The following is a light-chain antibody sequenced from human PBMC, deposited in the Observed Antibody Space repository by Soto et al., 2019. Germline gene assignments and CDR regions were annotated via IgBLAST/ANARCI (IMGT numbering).Light chain of an antibody. J-gene: IGKJ1*01. CDR2: WAS. CDR3: QQYYTPPVT. CDR1: QSLLH. V-gene: IGKV4-1*01. Sequence: DIVMTQSPDSLAVSLGERATINCKSSQSLLHLAWYQQKPGQPPKLLIYWASTRESGVPARFSGSASGTDFTLTISSLRAEDVAVYYCQQYYTPPVTFGQGTKVELK.